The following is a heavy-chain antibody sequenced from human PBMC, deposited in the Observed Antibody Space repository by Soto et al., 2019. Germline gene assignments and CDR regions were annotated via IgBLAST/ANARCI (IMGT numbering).Heavy chain of an antibody. CDR1: GGTFSSYA. J-gene: IGHJ4*02. Sequence: QVQLVQSGAEVKKPGSSVKVSCKASGGTFSSYAISWVRQAPGQGLEWMGGIIPIFGTANYAKKFQGRVTITADESTSTAYMELSSLRSEDTAVYYCASSYCTNGVCYTGQADYWGQGTLVTVSS. CDR3: ASSYCTNGVCYTGQADY. V-gene: IGHV1-69*01. D-gene: IGHD2-8*01. CDR2: IIPIFGTA.